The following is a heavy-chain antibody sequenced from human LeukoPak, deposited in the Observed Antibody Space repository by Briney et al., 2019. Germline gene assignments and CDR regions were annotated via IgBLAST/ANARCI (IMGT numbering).Heavy chain of an antibody. CDR2: IYYSGST. Sequence: SETLSLTCTVSGGSISSGGYYWSWIRQHPGKGLEWIGYIYYSGSTYYNPSLKSRVTISVDTSKNQFSLKLSSVTAADTAVYYCARDDYYDSSGYYYVRSAFDIWAQGTMVTVSS. J-gene: IGHJ3*02. D-gene: IGHD3-22*01. V-gene: IGHV4-31*03. CDR1: GGSISSGGYY. CDR3: ARDDYYDSSGYYYVRSAFDI.